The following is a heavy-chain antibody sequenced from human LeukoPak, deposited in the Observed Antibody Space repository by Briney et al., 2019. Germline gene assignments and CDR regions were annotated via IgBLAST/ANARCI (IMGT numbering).Heavy chain of an antibody. CDR1: GFTFSSYG. Sequence: GGSLRLSCAASGFTFSSYGMHWVRQAPGKGLEWVAVISYDGSNKYYADSVKGRFTISRDNSKNTLYLQMNSLRAEDTAVYYCANPIDYCSSTSCPLDYWGQGTLATVSS. V-gene: IGHV3-30*18. CDR3: ANPIDYCSSTSCPLDY. CDR2: ISYDGSNK. D-gene: IGHD2-2*01. J-gene: IGHJ4*02.